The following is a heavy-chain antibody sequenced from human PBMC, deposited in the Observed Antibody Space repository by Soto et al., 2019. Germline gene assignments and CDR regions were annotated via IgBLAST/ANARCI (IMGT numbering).Heavy chain of an antibody. CDR2: IIPIFGTA. CDR3: ARAQHRLGRSTRCSYNRLDP. Sequence: SSVKVSCKASGGPFSSYAISWVRQAPGQGLEWMGGIIPIFGTANYAQKFQGRVTITADESTSTAYMELSSLRSEDTAVYYCARAQHRLGRSTRCSYNRLDPWGKGTLVTLPS. D-gene: IGHD2-2*01. J-gene: IGHJ5*02. CDR1: GGPFSSYA. V-gene: IGHV1-69*13.